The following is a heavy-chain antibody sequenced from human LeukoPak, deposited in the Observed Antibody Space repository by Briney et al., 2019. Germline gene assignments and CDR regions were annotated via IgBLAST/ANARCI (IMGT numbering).Heavy chain of an antibody. CDR3: ARASGWYERGPDYYYYYMDV. Sequence: SETLSLTCAVYGGSFSDYYWSWIRQPPEKGLEWIGEINHSGSTNYNPSLKSRITISVDTSKNQFSLKLSSVTAADTAVYYCARASGWYERGPDYYYYYMDVWGKGTTVTVSS. V-gene: IGHV4-34*01. J-gene: IGHJ6*03. CDR1: GGSFSDYY. CDR2: INHSGST. D-gene: IGHD6-19*01.